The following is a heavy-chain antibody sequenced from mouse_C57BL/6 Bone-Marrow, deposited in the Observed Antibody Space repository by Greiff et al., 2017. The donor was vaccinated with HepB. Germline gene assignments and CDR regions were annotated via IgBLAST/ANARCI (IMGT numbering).Heavy chain of an antibody. V-gene: IGHV1-69*01. D-gene: IGHD1-1*01. Sequence: VQLQQPGAELVMPGASVKLSCKASGYTFTSYWMHWVKQRPGQGLEWIGEIDPSDSYTNYNQKFKGKSTLTVDKSSSTAYMQLSSLTSEDSAVYDCARTYYGSSYPFAYWGQGTLVTVSA. CDR1: GYTFTSYW. CDR3: ARTYYGSSYPFAY. J-gene: IGHJ3*01. CDR2: IDPSDSYT.